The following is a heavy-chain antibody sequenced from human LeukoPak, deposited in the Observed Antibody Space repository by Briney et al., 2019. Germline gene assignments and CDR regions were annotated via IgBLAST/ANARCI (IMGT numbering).Heavy chain of an antibody. CDR2: IYYSGST. Sequence: SETLSLTCTVSGGSISSYYWSWIRLPPGKGLEWIGYIYYSGSTNYNPSLKSRVTISVDTSMNQFSLKLSSVTAADTAVYYCARHSPVYYDFDYWGQGTLVTVSS. J-gene: IGHJ4*02. CDR3: ARHSPVYYDFDY. V-gene: IGHV4-59*08. CDR1: GGSISSYY. D-gene: IGHD3-10*01.